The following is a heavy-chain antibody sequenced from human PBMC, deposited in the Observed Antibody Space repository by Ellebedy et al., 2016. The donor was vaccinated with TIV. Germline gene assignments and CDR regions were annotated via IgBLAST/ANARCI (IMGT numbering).Heavy chain of an antibody. CDR3: ARAQPYSSYAFDV. D-gene: IGHD1-26*01. CDR2: IYYSGTT. CDR1: GASGGSISSSSYY. V-gene: IGHV4-39*07. J-gene: IGHJ3*01. Sequence: SETLSLTCTVSGASGGSISSSSYYWGWLRQSPGKGLEWIGSIYYSGTTSYNPSLKSRVTISLDTSKNQFSLRLNSVTAADTAVYYCARAQPYSSYAFDVWGQGTMVNVSS.